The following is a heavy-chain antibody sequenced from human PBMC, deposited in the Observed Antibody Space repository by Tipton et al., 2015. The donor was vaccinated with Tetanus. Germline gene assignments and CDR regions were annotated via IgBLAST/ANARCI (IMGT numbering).Heavy chain of an antibody. CDR2: SWYDGTDK. D-gene: IGHD2-15*01. V-gene: IGHV3-33*01. J-gene: IGHJ4*02. CDR1: GFIFSSYG. CDR3: AREADCSGGSCFSGDFDT. Sequence: LRLSCAASGFIFSSYGIHWVRQAPGKGLEWLAVSWYDGTDKYYADSVKGRFTISRDNSKNALYLQMNSLRAEDTALYYCAREADCSGGSCFSGDFDTWGQGTQVTVSS.